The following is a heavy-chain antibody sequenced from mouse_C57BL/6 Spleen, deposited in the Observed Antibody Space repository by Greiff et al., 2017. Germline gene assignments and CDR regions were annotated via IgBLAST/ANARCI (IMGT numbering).Heavy chain of an antibody. V-gene: IGHV1-62-2*01. Sequence: QVQLQQSGAELVKPGASVKLSCKASGYTFTEYTIHWVKQRSGQGLEWIGWFYPGRGSIKYNEKFKDKATLTADKSSSTVYMELSRLTSEDSAVYFCARHERGSYYGYDGGVYFDYWGQGTTLTVSS. CDR3: ARHERGSYYGYDGGVYFDY. CDR2: FYPGRGSI. J-gene: IGHJ2*01. D-gene: IGHD2-2*01. CDR1: GYTFTEYT.